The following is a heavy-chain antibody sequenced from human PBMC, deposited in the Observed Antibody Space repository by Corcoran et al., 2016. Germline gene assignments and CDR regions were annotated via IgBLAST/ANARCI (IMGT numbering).Heavy chain of an antibody. CDR2: INHSGST. CDR3: AREAAAGYFDY. CDR1: GGSFSGYY. J-gene: IGHJ4*02. D-gene: IGHD6-13*01. V-gene: IGHV4-34*01. Sequence: QVQLQQWGAGLLKPSETLSLTCAVYGGSFSGYYWSWIRQPPGKGLEWIGEINHSGSTNYNPSLKSRVTISVDTSKNQFSLKLSSVTAADTAVYYCAREAAAGYFDYWGQGTLVTVSS.